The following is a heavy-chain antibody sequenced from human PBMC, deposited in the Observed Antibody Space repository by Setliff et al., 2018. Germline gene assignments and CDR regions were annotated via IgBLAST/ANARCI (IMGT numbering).Heavy chain of an antibody. CDR3: ARDGGLLQFVEWSRSYMDV. J-gene: IGHJ6*03. V-gene: IGHV3-74*01. D-gene: IGHD3-3*01. Sequence: GGSLRLSCAASGFTFSSYWMHWVRQAPGTGLVWVSRINSDGSSTSYADSVQGRFTISRDNAKNTLYRQMNSPRAEDKAVYYCARDGGLLQFVEWSRSYMDVWGKGTTVTVSS. CDR2: INSDGSST. CDR1: GFTFSSYW.